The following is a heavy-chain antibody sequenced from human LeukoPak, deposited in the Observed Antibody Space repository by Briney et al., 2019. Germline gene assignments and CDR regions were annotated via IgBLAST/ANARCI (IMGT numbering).Heavy chain of an antibody. V-gene: IGHV4-31*03. D-gene: IGHD1-1*01. Sequence: SQTLSLTCTVSGVSISSGGYYWSWIRQHPGKGLEWIGYIYYSGSTYYNPSLKSRVTISVDTSKNQFSLKLSSVTAADTAVYYCARDTTGLAGFDYWGQGTLVTVSS. CDR2: IYYSGST. J-gene: IGHJ4*02. CDR1: GVSISSGGYY. CDR3: ARDTTGLAGFDY.